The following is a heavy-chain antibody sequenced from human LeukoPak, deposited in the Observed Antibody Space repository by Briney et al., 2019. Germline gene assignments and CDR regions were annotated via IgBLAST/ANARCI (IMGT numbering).Heavy chain of an antibody. V-gene: IGHV1-69*13. CDR1: GGTFSSYA. J-gene: IGHJ4*02. CDR2: IIPIFGTA. D-gene: IGHD5-18*01. Sequence: SVRVSCKASGGTFSSYAISWVRQAPGQGLEWMGGIIPIFGTANYAQKFQGRVTITADESTSTAYMELSSLRSEDTAVYYCAREYVDTAMATSFDYWGQGTLVTVSS. CDR3: AREYVDTAMATSFDY.